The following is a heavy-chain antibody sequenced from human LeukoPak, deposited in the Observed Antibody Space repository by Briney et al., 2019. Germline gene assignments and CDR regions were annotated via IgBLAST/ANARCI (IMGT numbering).Heavy chain of an antibody. J-gene: IGHJ3*02. CDR3: AREVDVGGDHDAFDI. Sequence: PSETLSLTCTVSGGSISSTNYYWSWVRQPPGKGLEWIAYIDYSGNAHYSPSLKSRVIISLDTSKNQFSLMMTSLTAADTAIYYCAREVDVGGDHDAFDIWGQGTMVTVSS. V-gene: IGHV4-39*07. CDR2: IDYSGNA. CDR1: GGSISSTNYY. D-gene: IGHD2-21*02.